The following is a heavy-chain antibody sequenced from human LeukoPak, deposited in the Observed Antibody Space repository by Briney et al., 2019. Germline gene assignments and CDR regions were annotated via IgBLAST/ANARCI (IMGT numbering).Heavy chain of an antibody. J-gene: IGHJ4*02. V-gene: IGHV4-59*12. CDR3: ARGEGYYGANFDY. CDR1: GGSISGYY. Sequence: PSETLSLTCTVSGGSISGYYWSWLRQPPGRGLEWIGNFYYSGSTNYNPSLKGPVTISVDTSKNQFSLKLSSVTAADTAVYYCARGEGYYGANFDYWGQGTLVTVSS. D-gene: IGHD3-10*01. CDR2: FYYSGST.